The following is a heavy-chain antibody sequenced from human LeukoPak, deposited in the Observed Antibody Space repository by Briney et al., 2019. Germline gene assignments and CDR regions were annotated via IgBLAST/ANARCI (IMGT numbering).Heavy chain of an antibody. D-gene: IGHD3-9*01. CDR3: AKASGQFDSNDAFDI. J-gene: IGHJ3*02. CDR1: GFTFSSYG. CDR2: IGGGGGST. Sequence: GGSLRLSCAASGFTFSSYGMSWVRQAPGKGLEWVSTIGGGGGSTYHADSVKGRFTISRDNSKKTMYLQMKSLRGEDTAVYYCAKASGQFDSNDAFDIWGQGTVVTVSS. V-gene: IGHV3-23*01.